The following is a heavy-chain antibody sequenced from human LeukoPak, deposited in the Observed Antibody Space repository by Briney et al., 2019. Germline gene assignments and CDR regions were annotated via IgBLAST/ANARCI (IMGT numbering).Heavy chain of an antibody. CDR2: ISSRGSTI. J-gene: IGHJ5*02. V-gene: IGHV3-11*04. D-gene: IGHD3-10*01. CDR1: GFTFSDYN. CDR3: ARDYYGSGSYGP. Sequence: GGSLRLSCAASGFTFSDYNMRWIRQAPGKGLEWVSYISSRGSTIYYAESVKGRFTSSRDNAKNSLYLQMSSLRAEDTAVYYCARDYYGSGSYGPWGQGTLVTVSS.